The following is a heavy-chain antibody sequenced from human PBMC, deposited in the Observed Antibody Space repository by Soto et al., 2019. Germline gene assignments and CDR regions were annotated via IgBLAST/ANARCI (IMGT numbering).Heavy chain of an antibody. CDR3: ARSEDTAMTYYYFDY. D-gene: IGHD5-18*01. CDR1: GFTFSTYA. V-gene: IGHV3-30-3*01. CDR2: ISYDGSNK. J-gene: IGHJ4*01. Sequence: QVQLVESGGGVVQPGRSLRLSCAASGFTFSTYAIHWVRQAPGKGLEWVAVISYDGSNKYYADSVKGRFTISRDNSKNTLYLQMNSLRAEDTAVYYCARSEDTAMTYYYFDYWGQRTLVTVSS.